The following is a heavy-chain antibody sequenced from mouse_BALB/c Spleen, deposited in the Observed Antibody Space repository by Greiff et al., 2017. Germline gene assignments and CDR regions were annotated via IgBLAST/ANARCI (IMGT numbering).Heavy chain of an antibody. CDR3: ARSGLRSSCAY. V-gene: IGHV5-17*02. J-gene: IGHJ3*01. CDR1: GFTFSSFG. D-gene: IGHD1-1*01. CDR2: ISSGSSTI. Sequence: EVQLVESGGGLVQPGGSRKLSCAASGFTFSSFGMHWVRQAPEKGLEWVAYISSGSSTIYYADTVKGRFTISRDNPKNTLFLQMTSLRSEDTAMYYCARSGLRSSCAYWGQGTLVTVSA.